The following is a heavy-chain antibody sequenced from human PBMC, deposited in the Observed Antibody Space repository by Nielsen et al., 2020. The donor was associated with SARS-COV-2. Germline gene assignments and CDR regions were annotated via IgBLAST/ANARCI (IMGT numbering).Heavy chain of an antibody. D-gene: IGHD7-27*01. CDR3: ASLGFDY. CDR1: GGTFSDYY. V-gene: IGHV4-34*08. CDR2: INHSGTT. J-gene: IGHJ4*02. Sequence: GSLRLSCAVYGGTFSDYYWSWIRQPPGKRLEWIGEINHSGTTNYNPSLKSRVTISIDTSKIHFSLKLQSVTAADSAVYFCASLGFDYWGQGSPVTVSS.